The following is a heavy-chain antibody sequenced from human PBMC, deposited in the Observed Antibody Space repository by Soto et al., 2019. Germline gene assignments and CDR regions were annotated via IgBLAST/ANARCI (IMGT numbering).Heavy chain of an antibody. J-gene: IGHJ4*02. CDR1: GGSFSGYY. D-gene: IGHD3-3*01. V-gene: IGHV4-34*01. CDR3: ATGRSYDFWSGYYSSFDY. CDR2: INHSGST. Sequence: SETLSLTCAVYGGSFSGYYWSWIRQPPGKGLEWIGEINHSGSTNYNPSLKSRVTISVDTSKNQFSLKLSSVTAADTAVYYCATGRSYDFWSGYYSSFDYWGQGTLVTVSS.